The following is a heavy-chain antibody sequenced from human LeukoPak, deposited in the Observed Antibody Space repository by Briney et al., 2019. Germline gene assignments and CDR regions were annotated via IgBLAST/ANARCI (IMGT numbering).Heavy chain of an antibody. CDR3: ARGPPSGSYYRY. CDR1: GFTFSSYG. V-gene: IGHV3-30*19. D-gene: IGHD1-26*01. CDR2: IWYDGSNK. J-gene: IGHJ4*02. Sequence: GGSLRLSCAASGFTFSSYGMHWVRQAPGKGLEWVAVIWYDGSNKYYADSVKGRFTISRDNSKNTLYLQMNSLRAEDTAVYYCARGPPSGSYYRYWGQGTLVTVSS.